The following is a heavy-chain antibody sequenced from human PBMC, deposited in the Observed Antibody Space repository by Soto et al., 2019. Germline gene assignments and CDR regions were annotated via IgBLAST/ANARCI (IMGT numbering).Heavy chain of an antibody. J-gene: IGHJ4*02. Sequence: GASVKVSCKASGYTFINYYIDWVRQAPGQGLEWKAIIDPNDGSTNYAQGFQGRLTVTRDTSTSTVYMDLSSLTSEDTAVYYCVRGRGGNYHFYFDHWGQGTPVTVSS. CDR3: VRGRGGNYHFYFDH. V-gene: IGHV1-46*03. D-gene: IGHD1-26*01. CDR1: GYTFINYY. CDR2: IDPNDGST.